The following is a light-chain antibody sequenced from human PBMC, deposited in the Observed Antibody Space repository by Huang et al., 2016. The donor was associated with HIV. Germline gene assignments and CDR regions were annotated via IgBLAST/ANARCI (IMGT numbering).Light chain of an antibody. V-gene: IGKV3-11*01. CDR2: YAS. CDR1: QSVGTY. Sequence: EIVLTQSPATLSLSPGERATLSCRASQSVGTYLAWYQQKPGQAPRLLIYYASNRATGIPARFSGSGSGTDFTLTISSLEPEDFAVYYCQQRTNWPPVLSFGGGTKVEMK. CDR3: QQRTNWPPVLS. J-gene: IGKJ4*01.